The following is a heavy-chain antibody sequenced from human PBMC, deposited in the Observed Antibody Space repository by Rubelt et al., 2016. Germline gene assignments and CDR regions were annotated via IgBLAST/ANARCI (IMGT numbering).Heavy chain of an antibody. J-gene: IGHJ4*02. CDR2: INPNSGGT. V-gene: IGHV1-2*02. CDR3: ARVSPASSGWRYYFDY. Sequence: GEGLEWMGWINPNSGGTNYAQKFQGRVTMTRDTSISTAYMELSRLRSDDTAVYYCARVSPASSGWRYYFDYWGQGTLVTVSS. D-gene: IGHD6-19*01.